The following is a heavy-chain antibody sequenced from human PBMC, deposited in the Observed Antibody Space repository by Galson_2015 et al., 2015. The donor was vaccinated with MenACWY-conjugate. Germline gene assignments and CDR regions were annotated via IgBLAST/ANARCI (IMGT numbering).Heavy chain of an antibody. J-gene: IGHJ3*02. CDR2: TYYRSKWYY. CDR3: LRDGGMGVDSFYI. Sequence: CAISGDSVSSITAAWNWIRQSPSGGLEWLGRTYYRSKWYYDYALFVKSRIFITPDTAKNQFSLQLNSVTPEDTAVYYCLRDGGMGVDSFYIWGQGTKVTVSS. V-gene: IGHV6-1*01. D-gene: IGHD3-16*01. CDR1: GDSVSSITAA.